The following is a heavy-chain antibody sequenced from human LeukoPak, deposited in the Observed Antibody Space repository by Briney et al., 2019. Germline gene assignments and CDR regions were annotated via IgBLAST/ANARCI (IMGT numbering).Heavy chain of an antibody. J-gene: IGHJ4*02. CDR2: IYPGDSDT. CDR3: ARHGDSNWYFDY. V-gene: IGHV5-51*01. CDR1: GYSFTSHW. D-gene: IGHD6-13*01. Sequence: GESLKISCEGSGYSFTSHWIAWVRQMPGKGPEWMGIIYPGDSDTTYSPSFQGQVTISADKSISTAYLQWSSLKASDTAMYYCARHGDSNWYFDYWGQGTLVTVSS.